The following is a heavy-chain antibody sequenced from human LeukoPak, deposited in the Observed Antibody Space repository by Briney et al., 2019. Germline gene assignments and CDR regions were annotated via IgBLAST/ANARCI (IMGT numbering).Heavy chain of an antibody. CDR2: IKEDGTVK. CDR3: ATSITMFDY. J-gene: IGHJ4*02. V-gene: IGHV3-7*02. CDR1: GFTFSRYW. Sequence: GGSLRPSCAASGFTFSRYWMSWVRQAPGKGLEWVANIKEDGTVKYYVESVKGRFTISRDNAKNSLYLQMNSLRAEDTAVYYCATSITMFDYWGQGTLVTVSS. D-gene: IGHD3-10*01.